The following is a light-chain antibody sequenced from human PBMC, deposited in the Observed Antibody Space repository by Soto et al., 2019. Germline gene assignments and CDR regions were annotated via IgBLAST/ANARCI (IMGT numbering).Light chain of an antibody. V-gene: IGLV2-14*01. CDR3: SSYTDTGHVV. J-gene: IGLJ2*01. Sequence: QSALTQPASVSGSPGQTITISCTGTSSDIGAYDYVSWYQQHPGKAPKLMIFEVSDRPSGASIRFSGSKSGNTASLTISGLDTEDEAYYYCSSYTDTGHVVFGRGTKLTVL. CDR1: SSDIGAYDY. CDR2: EVS.